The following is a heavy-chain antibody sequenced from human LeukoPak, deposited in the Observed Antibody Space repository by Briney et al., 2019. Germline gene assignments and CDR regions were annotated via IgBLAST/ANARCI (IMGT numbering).Heavy chain of an antibody. D-gene: IGHD1-7*01. Sequence: SETLSLTCTVSRGSISGYSWSWIRQAPGKGLEWIGSMFHTGNSYYNPSLKRRVTIAIDTSKNQFSLKLSSVTAADTAVYYCAREWNYYAFEIWGQGTMVSVSS. CDR1: RGSISGYS. CDR3: AREWNYYAFEI. CDR2: MFHTGNS. J-gene: IGHJ3*02. V-gene: IGHV4-38-2*02.